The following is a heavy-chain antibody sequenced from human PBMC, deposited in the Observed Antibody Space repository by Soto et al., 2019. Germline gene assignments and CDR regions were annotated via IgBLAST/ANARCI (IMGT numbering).Heavy chain of an antibody. J-gene: IGHJ5*02. CDR2: IYYSGST. Sequence: PSETLSLTCTASGGSIISGGYYWSWMRQHPGKGLEWIGYIYYSGSTYYNPSLKSRVTISVDTSNNQFSLQLSSVTAADTAVYYCARGVDCTNGVCYISWFDPWGQGTLVTVSS. V-gene: IGHV4-31*03. CDR3: ARGVDCTNGVCYISWFDP. CDR1: GGSIISGGYY. D-gene: IGHD2-8*01.